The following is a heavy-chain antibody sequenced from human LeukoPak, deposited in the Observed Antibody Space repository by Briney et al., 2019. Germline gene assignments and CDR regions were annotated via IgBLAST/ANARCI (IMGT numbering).Heavy chain of an antibody. J-gene: IGHJ4*02. V-gene: IGHV4-61*01. CDR1: GGSVSSGSYY. D-gene: IGHD3-3*01. CDR3: ARSGPNQHLYYDFWSGYYTGLLYFDY. CDR2: IYCSGST. Sequence: SETLSLTCTVSGGSVSSGSYYWSWIRQPPGKGLEWIGYIYCSGSTNYNPSLKSRVTISVDTSKNQFSLKLSSVTAADTAVYYCARSGPNQHLYYDFWSGYYTGLLYFDYWGQGTLVTVSS.